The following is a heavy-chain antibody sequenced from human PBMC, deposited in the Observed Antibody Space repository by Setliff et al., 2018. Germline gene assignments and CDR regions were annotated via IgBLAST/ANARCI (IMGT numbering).Heavy chain of an antibody. CDR1: GGSISPYF. J-gene: IGHJ6*02. CDR2: IYHNGNT. D-gene: IGHD5-18*01. Sequence: TSETLSLTCTVSGGSISPYFWSWIRQPPGKGLEWIGYIYHNGNTNFNPSLKTRVTMSVDTYKNQFALNLRSVTAADAAVYYCVRDRTAYSYGLDVWGQGTTVTVSS. CDR3: VRDRTAYSYGLDV. V-gene: IGHV4-59*01.